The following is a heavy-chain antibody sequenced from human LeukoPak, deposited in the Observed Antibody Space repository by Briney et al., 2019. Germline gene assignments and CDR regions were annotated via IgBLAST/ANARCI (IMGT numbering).Heavy chain of an antibody. Sequence: GGSLRLSCAASGFTFSSYWMSWVRQAPGEGLEWVAKINQDGTEKAYVDSVRGRFTISRDNAKNSLSLQMNSLRAEDTAVYYCARGPLIAAAGTWWGQGTLVTVSS. CDR3: ARGPLIAAAGTW. CDR2: INQDGTEK. V-gene: IGHV3-7*03. CDR1: GFTFSSYW. D-gene: IGHD6-13*01. J-gene: IGHJ4*02.